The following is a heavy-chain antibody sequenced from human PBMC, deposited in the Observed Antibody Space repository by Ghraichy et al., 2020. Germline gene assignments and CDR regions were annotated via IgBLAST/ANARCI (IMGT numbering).Heavy chain of an antibody. CDR1: GGTFSSYA. J-gene: IGHJ4*02. CDR2: IIPILGIA. CDR3: ARDLRLNSFDY. Sequence: SVKVSFKASGGTFSSYAISWVRQAPGQGLEWMGRIIPILGIANYAQKFQGRVTITADKSTSTAYMELSSLRSEDTAVYYCARDLRLNSFDYWGQGTLVTVSS. V-gene: IGHV1-69*04.